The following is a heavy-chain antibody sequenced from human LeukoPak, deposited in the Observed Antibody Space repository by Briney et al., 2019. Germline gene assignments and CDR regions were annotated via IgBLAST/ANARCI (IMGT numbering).Heavy chain of an antibody. Sequence: GGSLRLSCAASGFTFSSYGMHWVRQAPGKGLEWVAVIWYDGSNKYYADSVKGRFTISRDNSKNTLYLQMNSLRTEDTAVYYCAKPLLGATWDSWGQGTLVTVSS. J-gene: IGHJ4*02. V-gene: IGHV3-30*02. CDR1: GFTFSSYG. CDR3: AKPLLGATWDS. CDR2: IWYDGSNK. D-gene: IGHD1-26*01.